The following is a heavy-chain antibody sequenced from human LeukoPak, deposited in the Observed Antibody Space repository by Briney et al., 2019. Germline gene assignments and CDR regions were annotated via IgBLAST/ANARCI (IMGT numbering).Heavy chain of an antibody. V-gene: IGHV4-59*08. J-gene: IGHJ2*01. CDR1: GGSFSGYY. CDR2: VYNSGDT. D-gene: IGHD3-16*01. Sequence: SETLSLTCAVYGGSFSGYYWSWIRQSPGKGLEWVGYVYNSGDTGKNPSLKSRVTILLDTSKNQCSLKLTSVSAADTAVYYCARLKLGAYFDLWGRGTLVTVSS. CDR3: ARLKLGAYFDL.